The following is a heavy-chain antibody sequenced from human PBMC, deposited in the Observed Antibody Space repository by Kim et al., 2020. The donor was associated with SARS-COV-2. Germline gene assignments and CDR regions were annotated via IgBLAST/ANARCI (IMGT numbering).Heavy chain of an antibody. D-gene: IGHD4-4*01. CDR2: IYYSGST. CDR1: GGSISSYY. V-gene: IGHV4-59*13. J-gene: IGHJ6*02. Sequence: SETLSLTCTVSGGSISSYYWSWIRQPPGKGLEWIGYIYYSGSTNYNPSLKSRVTISVDTSKNQFSLKLSSVTAADTAVYYCARDRFSGVTTGTIGMDVWGQGTTVTVSS. CDR3: ARDRFSGVTTGTIGMDV.